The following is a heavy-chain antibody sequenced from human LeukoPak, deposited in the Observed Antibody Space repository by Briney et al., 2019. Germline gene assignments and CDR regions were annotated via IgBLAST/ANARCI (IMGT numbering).Heavy chain of an antibody. D-gene: IGHD2-15*01. CDR2: MNPNSGNT. J-gene: IGHJ6*03. CDR3: ARGAGSTSVYYYMDV. CDR1: GYTFTSYD. V-gene: IGHV1-8*03. Sequence: ASVKVSCKASGYTFTSYDINWVRQATGQGLEWMGWMNPNSGNTGYAQKFQGRVTITRNTSISTAYMELSSLRSEDTAVYYCARGAGSTSVYYYMDVWGKGTTVTVSS.